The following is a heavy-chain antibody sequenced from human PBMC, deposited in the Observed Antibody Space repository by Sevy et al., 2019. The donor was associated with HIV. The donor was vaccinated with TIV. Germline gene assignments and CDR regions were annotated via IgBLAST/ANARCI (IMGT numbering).Heavy chain of an antibody. CDR3: ARVRPPHLLWFGELIDY. D-gene: IGHD3-10*01. CDR1: GYTFTSYG. CDR2: ISAYSGNT. Sequence: ASVKVSCKASGYTFTSYGISWVRQAPGQGLEWMGWISAYSGNTKYAQKLQGRDTMTTDTSTSTAYMELRSLRSDDTAVYYCARVRPPHLLWFGELIDYWGQGTLVTVSS. V-gene: IGHV1-18*04. J-gene: IGHJ4*02.